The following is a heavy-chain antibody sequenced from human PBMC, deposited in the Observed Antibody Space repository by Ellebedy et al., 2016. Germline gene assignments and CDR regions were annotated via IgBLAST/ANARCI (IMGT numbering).Heavy chain of an antibody. CDR2: ISHSGNT. Sequence: SETLSLTCAVSGYSISSGYYWGWIRQPPGKGLEWIGRISHSGNTDYNPSLKSRVTISVDKSKNQFSLNLSYVTASDTAVYYCSRYSGYAPLEYWGQGTLVTVSS. CDR1: GYSISSGYY. J-gene: IGHJ4*02. V-gene: IGHV4-38-2*01. CDR3: SRYSGYAPLEY. D-gene: IGHD5-12*01.